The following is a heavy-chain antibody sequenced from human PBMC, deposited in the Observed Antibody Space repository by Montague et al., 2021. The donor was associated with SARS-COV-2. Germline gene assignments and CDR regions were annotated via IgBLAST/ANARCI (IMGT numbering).Heavy chain of an antibody. CDR3: ARHIEKEGTYYYYYGMDV. V-gene: IGHV4-59*08. CDR1: GDSISSYY. D-gene: IGHD2-15*01. J-gene: IGHJ6*02. CDR2: LYNSGST. Sequence: SETLSLTCTVSGDSISSYYWSWIRQPPGKGLEWIWYLYNSGSTKYNPSLKSRVTISVDTSKNQFSLKLSSVTAADTAVYYCARHIEKEGTYYYYYGMDVWGQGTTVTVSS.